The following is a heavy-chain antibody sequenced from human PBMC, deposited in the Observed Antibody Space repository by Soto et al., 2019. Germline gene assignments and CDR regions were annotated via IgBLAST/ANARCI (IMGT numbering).Heavy chain of an antibody. V-gene: IGHV3-30-3*01. CDR2: ISYDGSNK. CDR3: ARDGITGTTPKNYYYYGMDV. Sequence: GSLRLSCAASGFTFSSYAMHWVRQAPGKGLEWVAVISYDGSNKYYADSVKGRFTISRDNSKNTLYLQMNSLRAEDTAVYYCARDGITGTTPKNYYYYGMDVWGQGTTVTVSS. CDR1: GFTFSSYA. J-gene: IGHJ6*02. D-gene: IGHD1-7*01.